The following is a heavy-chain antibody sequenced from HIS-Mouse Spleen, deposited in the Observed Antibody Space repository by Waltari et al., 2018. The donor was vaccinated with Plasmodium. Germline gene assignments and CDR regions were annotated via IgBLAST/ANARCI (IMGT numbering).Heavy chain of an antibody. CDR2: ISAYNGNT. V-gene: IGHV1-18*01. J-gene: IGHJ4*02. CDR3: ARRLYYDFWSGYYAYFDY. CDR1: GYTFTSYG. D-gene: IGHD3-3*01. Sequence: QVQLVQSGAEVKKPGASVKVSCKASGYTFTSYGIIWVRQAPGQGLEWMGWISAYNGNTNYAQKLQGRVTMTTDTSTSTAYMELRSLRSDDTAVYYCARRLYYDFWSGYYAYFDYWGQGTLVTVSS.